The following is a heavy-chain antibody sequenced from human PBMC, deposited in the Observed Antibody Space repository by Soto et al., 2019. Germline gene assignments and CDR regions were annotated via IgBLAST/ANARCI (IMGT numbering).Heavy chain of an antibody. CDR1: GGTFSSYA. D-gene: IGHD2-15*01. CDR3: AREGPYCSGGSCYSFGYNYFDY. V-gene: IGHV1-69*13. Sequence: GASVKVSCKASGGTFSSYAISWVRQAPGQGLEWMGGIIPIFGTANYAQKFQGRVTITADESTSTAYMELSSLRSEDTAVYYCAREGPYCSGGSCYSFGYNYFDYWGQGTLVTVSS. CDR2: IIPIFGTA. J-gene: IGHJ4*02.